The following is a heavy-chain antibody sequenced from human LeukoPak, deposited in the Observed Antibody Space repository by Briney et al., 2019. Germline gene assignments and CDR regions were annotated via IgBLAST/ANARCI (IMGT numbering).Heavy chain of an antibody. CDR2: IYYSGST. CDR1: AGSISNYY. J-gene: IGHJ3*02. Sequence: PSETLSLTCNVSAGSISNYYWTWIRQPPGEGLEWIGYIYYSGSTNYNPSLKSRVTISVDTSKNQFSLKLSSVTAADTAVYYCARDILTGRDAFDIWGQGTMVTVSS. D-gene: IGHD3-9*01. V-gene: IGHV4-59*01. CDR3: ARDILTGRDAFDI.